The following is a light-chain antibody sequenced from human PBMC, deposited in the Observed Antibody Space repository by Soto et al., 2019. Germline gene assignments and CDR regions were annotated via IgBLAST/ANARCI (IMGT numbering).Light chain of an antibody. Sequence: QSVLTQPPSASGTPGQRVTISCSGSTSDIGTNAVNWFQHLPGTAPRLLIYTNNQRPSGVPDRFSGSKSGTSASLAISGLQSEDDDTYCGATGHDSFYVFGAGTKLTVL. CDR3: ATGHDSFYV. J-gene: IGLJ1*01. CDR2: TNN. V-gene: IGLV1-44*01. CDR1: TSDIGTNA.